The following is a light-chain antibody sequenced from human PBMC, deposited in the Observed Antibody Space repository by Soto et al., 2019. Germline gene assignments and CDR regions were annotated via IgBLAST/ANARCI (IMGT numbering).Light chain of an antibody. J-gene: IGLJ2*01. CDR1: SSDVGGYNY. CDR3: SSYTSSSPVV. V-gene: IGLV2-14*01. CDR2: DVS. Sequence: QSALTQPASVSGSPGQSITISCTGTSSDVGGYNYVSWYQQHPGKAPKLMIYDVSNRPSGVSNRFSGSKSVNTASLTISGLQAEDEADYYCSSYTSSSPVVLGGGPQLTVL.